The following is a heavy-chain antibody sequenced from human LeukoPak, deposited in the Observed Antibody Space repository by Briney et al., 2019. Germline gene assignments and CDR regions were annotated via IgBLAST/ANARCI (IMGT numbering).Heavy chain of an antibody. J-gene: IGHJ4*02. Sequence: ASVKVSCKASGYTFTSYYMHWVRQAPGQGLEWMGIINPSGGSTSYAQKFQGRVTMTRDTSTSTAYMELSSLRSEDTAVYYCARDLNTPYSGYDQGGYWGQGTLVTVSS. CDR1: GYTFTSYY. CDR2: INPSGGST. CDR3: ARDLNTPYSGYDQGGY. V-gene: IGHV1-46*01. D-gene: IGHD5-12*01.